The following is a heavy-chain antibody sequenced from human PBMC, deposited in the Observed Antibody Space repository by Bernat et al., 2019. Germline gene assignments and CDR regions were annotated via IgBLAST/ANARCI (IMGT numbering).Heavy chain of an antibody. CDR1: GFTFSNAW. V-gene: IGHV3-15*01. CDR3: TAYTGSRQFDP. J-gene: IGHJ5*02. D-gene: IGHD2-21*01. Sequence: EVQLVESGGDLVKPGGCLRLSCAASGFTFSNAWMSWVRQAPGKGLEWVGRIKSKADGGTTDYAAPVKGRFTISRDDSKNTLYLQMNSLKTEDTAVYYCTAYTGSRQFDPWGQGTLVTVSS. CDR2: IKSKADGGTT.